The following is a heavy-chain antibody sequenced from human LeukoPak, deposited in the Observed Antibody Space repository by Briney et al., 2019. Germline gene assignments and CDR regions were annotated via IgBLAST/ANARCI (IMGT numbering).Heavy chain of an antibody. CDR2: IYHSGST. J-gene: IGHJ6*03. CDR1: GDSTSSGWY. D-gene: IGHD6-19*01. CDR3: ASFIAVAGPMDV. V-gene: IGHV4-38-2*01. Sequence: SETLSLTCAVSGDSTSSGWYWGWIGQPPVKGLEWIGSIYHSGSTYYNPSLKRRVTISVDPSKTQFPLQLSSVTAADTAVYYCASFIAVAGPMDVWGKGTTVTVSS.